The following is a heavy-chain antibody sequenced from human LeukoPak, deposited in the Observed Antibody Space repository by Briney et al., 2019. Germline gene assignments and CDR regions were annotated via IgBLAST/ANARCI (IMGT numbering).Heavy chain of an antibody. V-gene: IGHV3-7*03. D-gene: IGHD3-10*01. CDR3: ARGITTVRGLPYYFDY. CDR2: IRHDGSEK. J-gene: IGHJ4*02. Sequence: GGSLRLSCAASGVTFTLYWMNWVRQAPGKGLEWVANIRHDGSEKYYVDSVEGRFTISRDNAKNSLYLQMNSLRAEDTAVYYCARGITTVRGLPYYFDYWGQGTLVTVSS. CDR1: GVTFTLYW.